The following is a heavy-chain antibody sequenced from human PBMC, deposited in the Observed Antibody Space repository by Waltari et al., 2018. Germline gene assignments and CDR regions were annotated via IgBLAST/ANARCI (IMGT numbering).Heavy chain of an antibody. CDR2: INHSGST. CDR1: GGSFSGYY. CDR3: ARDGGLETRKKKTYYYYGMDV. V-gene: IGHV4-34*01. J-gene: IGHJ6*02. Sequence: QVQLQQWGAGLLKPSETLSLTCAVYGGSFSGYYWSWIRQPPGKGLEWIGEINHSGSTNYNPSLKSRVTISVDTSKNQFSLKLSSVTAADTAVYYCARDGGLETRKKKTYYYYGMDVWGQGTTVTVSS. D-gene: IGHD3-3*01.